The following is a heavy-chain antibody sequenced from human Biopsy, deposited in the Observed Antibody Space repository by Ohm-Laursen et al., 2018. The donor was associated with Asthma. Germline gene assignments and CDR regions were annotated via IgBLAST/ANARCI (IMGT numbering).Heavy chain of an antibody. CDR2: TNERGVT. J-gene: IGHJ6*02. CDR3: ARGPELDV. Sequence: GTLSLTCDVYPGSFSGFFWTWIHQSPGKGPEWIGETNERGVTNNNPSLKSRVIISIDTYWNRVSLKLTSVTAADTAVYYCARGPELDVWGQGTTVTVSS. CDR1: PGSFSGFF. V-gene: IGHV4-34*01.